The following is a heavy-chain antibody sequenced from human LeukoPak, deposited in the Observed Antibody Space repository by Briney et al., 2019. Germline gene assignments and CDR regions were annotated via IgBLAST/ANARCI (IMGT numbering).Heavy chain of an antibody. V-gene: IGHV3-23*01. CDR2: IRNSGSDT. D-gene: IGHD1-26*01. CDR1: GFTFSSYA. Sequence: GGSLRLSYAASGFTFSSYAMSWVRQAPGKGLEWVSAIRNSGSDTYYPDSVRGRFTISRDNSKNTLSLQMNSLRAEDTAIYYCAKVVTSGSYYYFDFWGQGTLVTVSS. CDR3: AKVVTSGSYYYFDF. J-gene: IGHJ4*02.